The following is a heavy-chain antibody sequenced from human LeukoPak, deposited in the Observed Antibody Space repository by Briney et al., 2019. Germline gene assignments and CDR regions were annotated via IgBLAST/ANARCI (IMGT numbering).Heavy chain of an antibody. J-gene: IGHJ4*02. V-gene: IGHV1-2*02. D-gene: IGHD4-17*01. CDR2: INPNSGGT. Sequence: ASVKVSCKASGYTFTGYYMHWVRQAPGQGLEWMGWINPNSGGTNYAQKFQGRVTITRDTSISTAYMELSRLRSDDTAVYYCAVSYGDYGPCFDYWGKGTLVTVS. CDR3: AVSYGDYGPCFDY. CDR1: GYTFTGYY.